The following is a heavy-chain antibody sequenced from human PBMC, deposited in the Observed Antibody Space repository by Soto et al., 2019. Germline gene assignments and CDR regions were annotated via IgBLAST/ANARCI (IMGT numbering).Heavy chain of an antibody. J-gene: IGHJ5*02. CDR2: MYYGGST. D-gene: IGHD3-10*01. CDR1: RASITSNSYY. CDR3: ACLYGSDTYFTFQAVS. Sequence: LSLTCSVSRASITSNSYYWGWIRQSPGEGQEWIASMYYGGSTYYNPSLNSRVTISADTSNNEFSLKMRSVSAADTAVYYCACLYGSDTYFTFQAVSWGQGIQVTVSS. V-gene: IGHV4-39*01.